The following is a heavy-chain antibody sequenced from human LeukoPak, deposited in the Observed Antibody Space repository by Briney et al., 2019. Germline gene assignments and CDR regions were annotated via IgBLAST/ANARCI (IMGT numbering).Heavy chain of an antibody. D-gene: IGHD1-26*01. V-gene: IGHV1-2*02. J-gene: IGHJ4*02. Sequence: ASVKVSCKASGYTFTGYYMHWVRQAPGQGLEWMGWINPNSGGTNYAQKFQGRVTMTRDTSISTAYMELSRLRSDDTAVYYCARVLGKGRLTYYSDYWGQGTLVTVSS. CDR2: INPNSGGT. CDR1: GYTFTGYY. CDR3: ARVLGKGRLTYYSDY.